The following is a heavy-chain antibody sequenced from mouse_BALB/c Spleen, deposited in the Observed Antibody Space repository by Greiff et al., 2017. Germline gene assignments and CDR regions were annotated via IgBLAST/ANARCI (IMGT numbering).Heavy chain of an antibody. J-gene: IGHJ3*01. CDR1: GYTFSTYW. V-gene: IGHV1-9*01. D-gene: IGHD1-2*01. CDR2: ILPGSGST. Sequence: QVQLKQSGTELMKPGASVKISCKATGYTFSTYWIEWVKQRPGHGLEWIGEILPGSGSTHYNEKFKGKATFTADTSSNTAYMQLSSLTSEDSAVYYCAREGDYGPFAYWGQGTLVTVSA. CDR3: AREGDYGPFAY.